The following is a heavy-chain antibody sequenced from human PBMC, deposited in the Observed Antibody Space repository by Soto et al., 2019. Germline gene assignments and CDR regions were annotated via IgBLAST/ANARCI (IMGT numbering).Heavy chain of an antibody. CDR3: ARSRRVPAAMRPKRRYFDL. CDR1: GGSFSGYY. V-gene: IGHV4-34*01. D-gene: IGHD2-2*01. Sequence: QVQLQQWGAGLLKPSETLSLTCAVYGGSFSGYYWSWIRQPPGKGLEWIGEINHSGSTNYNPSLKSRVTISVDTSKNQFSLKLSSVTAADTAVYYCARSRRVPAAMRPKRRYFDLWGRGTLVTVSS. CDR2: INHSGST. J-gene: IGHJ2*01.